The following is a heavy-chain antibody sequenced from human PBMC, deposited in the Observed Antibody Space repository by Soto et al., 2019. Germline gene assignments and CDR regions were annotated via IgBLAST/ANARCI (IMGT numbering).Heavy chain of an antibody. CDR3: AKDRKANYGDYVEAFDI. Sequence: EVQLLESGGGLVQPGGSLRLSCAASGFTFSSYAMSWVRQAPGKGLEWVSAISGSGGSTYYADSVKGRFTISRDNSKNTLYLQMNSLRAEDTAVYYCAKDRKANYGDYVEAFDIWGQGTMVTVSS. CDR1: GFTFSSYA. CDR2: ISGSGGST. J-gene: IGHJ3*02. V-gene: IGHV3-23*01. D-gene: IGHD4-17*01.